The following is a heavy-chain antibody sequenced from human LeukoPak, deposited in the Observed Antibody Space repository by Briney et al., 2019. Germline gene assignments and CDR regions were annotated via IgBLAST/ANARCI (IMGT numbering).Heavy chain of an antibody. CDR2: INPHSGGT. J-gene: IGHJ6*03. CDR1: GYTFTGYY. D-gene: IGHD3-10*01. Sequence: ASVKVSCKASGYTFTGYYIHWVRQAPGQGLEWMGWINPHSGGTNYAQKFQGRVTMTRDTSISTAYMELSRLRSDDTAVYYCARDKDYGSGSYYYYYYYMDVWGKGTTVTISS. V-gene: IGHV1-2*02. CDR3: ARDKDYGSGSYYYYYYYMDV.